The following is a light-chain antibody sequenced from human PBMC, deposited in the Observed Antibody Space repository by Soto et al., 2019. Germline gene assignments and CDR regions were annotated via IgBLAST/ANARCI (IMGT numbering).Light chain of an antibody. CDR2: EVS. CDR1: QGVSSH. CDR3: HHLNGYPIT. V-gene: IGKV1-9*01. Sequence: QLTQFPSSLSASVGDRVTITCRASQGVSSHLAWHQQKPGKAPKLLIYEVSTLQSGVPSRFSGSVSGTDFTLTISSLQPEDFATYYCHHLNGYPITFGQGTRLEIK. J-gene: IGKJ5*01.